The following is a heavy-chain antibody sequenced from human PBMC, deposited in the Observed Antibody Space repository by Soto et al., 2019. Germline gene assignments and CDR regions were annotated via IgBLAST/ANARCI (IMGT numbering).Heavy chain of an antibody. J-gene: IGHJ4*02. D-gene: IGHD1-26*01. V-gene: IGHV2-70*01. CDR3: ARIRDSGTYLKGGYFGS. CDR1: GFSLSTSGMS. Sequence: SGPTLVNPTQTLTLTCTFSGFSLSTSGMSVSWIRQPPGKALEWLAFIDWDDDKYYSTSLKTRLTISKDTSKNQVVLTMTSMDPVDTATYYCARIRDSGTYLKGGYFGSWGQGTRGTVSS. CDR2: IDWDDDK.